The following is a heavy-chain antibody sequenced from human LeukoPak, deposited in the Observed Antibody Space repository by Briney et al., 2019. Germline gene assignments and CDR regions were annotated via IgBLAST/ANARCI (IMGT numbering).Heavy chain of an antibody. J-gene: IGHJ4*02. D-gene: IGHD5-24*01. CDR3: ARDSRALSYFDY. Sequence: PSETLSLTCTVSGGSISSYYWSWIRQPPGKGLEWIGYIYYSGSTYYNPSLKSRVTISVDTSKNQFSLKLSSVTAADTAVYYCARDSRALSYFDYWGQGTLVTVSS. V-gene: IGHV4-59*06. CDR2: IYYSGST. CDR1: GGSISSYY.